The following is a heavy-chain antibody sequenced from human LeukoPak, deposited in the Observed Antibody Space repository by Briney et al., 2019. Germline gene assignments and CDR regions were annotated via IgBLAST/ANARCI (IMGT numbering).Heavy chain of an antibody. Sequence: AETLSLTCSVSGGSISSSNYYWGWIRQPPGEGLEWIATIYYSGSTYYNPSLKSRVTVSLDTSKNQFSLKLRSVTAADTAVYYCAKSIYVWGKFDWGQGTLVTVSS. V-gene: IGHV4-39*07. CDR3: AKSIYVWGKFD. D-gene: IGHD3-16*01. J-gene: IGHJ4*02. CDR2: IYYSGST. CDR1: GGSISSSNYY.